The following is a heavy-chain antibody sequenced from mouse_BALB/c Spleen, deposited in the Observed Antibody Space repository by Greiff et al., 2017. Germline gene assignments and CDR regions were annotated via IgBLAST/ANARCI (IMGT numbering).Heavy chain of an antibody. CDR2: IRLKSNNYAT. J-gene: IGHJ2*01. V-gene: IGHV6-6*02. D-gene: IGHD2-3*01. CDR3: TRQGLLPYFDY. Sequence: EVKLVESGGGLVQPGGSMKLSCVASGFTFSNYWMNWVRQSPEKGLEWVAEIRLKSNNYATHYAESVKGRFTISRDDSKSSVYLQMNNLRAEDTGIYYCTRQGLLPYFDYWGQGTTLTVSS. CDR1: GFTFSNYW.